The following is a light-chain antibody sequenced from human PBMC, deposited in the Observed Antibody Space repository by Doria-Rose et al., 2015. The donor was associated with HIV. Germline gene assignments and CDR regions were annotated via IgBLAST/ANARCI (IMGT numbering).Light chain of an antibody. CDR1: QSLLYTSKNY. J-gene: IGKJ3*01. V-gene: IGKV4-1*01. CDR3: QQHYDTPS. CDR2: WAS. Sequence: DIQVTQSPESLGMSLGERATLNCKSNQSLLYTSKNYLAWYQQKPGQPPKLLIYWASTRQSGVPARFSGSGSGTDLTLTISSLEAEDVAVYYCQQHYDTPSFGPGTTVDIK.